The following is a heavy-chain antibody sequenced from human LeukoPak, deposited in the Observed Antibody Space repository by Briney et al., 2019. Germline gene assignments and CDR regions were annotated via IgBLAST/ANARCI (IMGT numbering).Heavy chain of an antibody. CDR3: ARDLDYYYMDV. CDR1: GFTFSSYG. V-gene: IGHV3-33*08. J-gene: IGHJ6*03. CDR2: IWYDGSNK. Sequence: GGSLRLSCAASGFTFSSYGMHWVRQAPGKGLEWVAVIWYDGSNKYYADSVKGRFTISRDNSKNTLYLQMNSLRAEDAAVYYCARDLDYYYMDVWGKGTTVAVSS.